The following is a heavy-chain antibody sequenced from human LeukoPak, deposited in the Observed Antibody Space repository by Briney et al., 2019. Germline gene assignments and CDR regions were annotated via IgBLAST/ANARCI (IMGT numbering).Heavy chain of an antibody. CDR2: KKQDGSAK. Sequence: GSLRLSCAASGFTFNSYLMSLVRPAPGEGVGWVANKKQDGSAKYYVEFVKGRFTFSRDNAKNSLYLQMNSLRAEDTAVYYCARKSCSSSSCPYYYYYGMDVWGQGTTVSVS. J-gene: IGHJ6*02. CDR3: ARKSCSSSSCPYYYYYGMDV. V-gene: IGHV3-7*01. CDR1: GFTFNSYL. D-gene: IGHD2-2*01.